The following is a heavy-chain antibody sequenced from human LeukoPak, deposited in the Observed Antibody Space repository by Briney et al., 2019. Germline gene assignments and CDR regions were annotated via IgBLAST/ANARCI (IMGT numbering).Heavy chain of an antibody. D-gene: IGHD3/OR15-3a*01. CDR1: AITFSTYA. CDR3: AKDKYNFWIGSNYYYMDV. V-gene: IGHV3-23*01. J-gene: IGHJ6*03. CDR2: ISGGAGST. Sequence: GGSLRLSCAASAITFSTYAMSWVRQAPGKGLECVSVISGGAGSTYYADSVKGRFTISRDNSKNTLYLQMNSLGAEDTAVYYCAKDKYNFWIGSNYYYMDVWGKGTTVTVSS.